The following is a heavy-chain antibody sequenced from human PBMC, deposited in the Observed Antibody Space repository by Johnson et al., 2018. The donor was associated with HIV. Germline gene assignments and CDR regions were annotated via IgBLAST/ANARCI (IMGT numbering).Heavy chain of an antibody. CDR2: ISNDGSKK. D-gene: IGHD3-22*01. CDR1: GFTFSD. Sequence: QVQLVESGGGLVKPGGSLRLSCAASGFTFSDTQWVRQAPGKGLEWVAVISNDGSKKCSADSVKGRFTISRDKSENTLYLQMNSLRDEDTAVYYCAKDVGNYWPDSFDIWGQGTMVTVSS. J-gene: IGHJ3*02. V-gene: IGHV3-30*18. CDR3: AKDVGNYWPDSFDI.